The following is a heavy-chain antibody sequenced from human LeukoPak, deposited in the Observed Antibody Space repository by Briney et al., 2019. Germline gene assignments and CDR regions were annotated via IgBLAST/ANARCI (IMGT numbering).Heavy chain of an antibody. Sequence: PGGSLRLSCAASGFTFSSYAMSWVRQAPGKGLEWVSAISGSGGSTYYADSVKGRFTIPRDNSKNTLYLQMNSLRAEDTAVYYCAKDYYYDSSGYSFDYWGQGTLVTVSS. V-gene: IGHV3-23*01. D-gene: IGHD3-22*01. J-gene: IGHJ4*02. CDR2: ISGSGGST. CDR3: AKDYYYDSSGYSFDY. CDR1: GFTFSSYA.